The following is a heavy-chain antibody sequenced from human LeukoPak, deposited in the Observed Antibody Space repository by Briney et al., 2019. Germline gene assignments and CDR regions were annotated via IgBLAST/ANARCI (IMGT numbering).Heavy chain of an antibody. CDR3: ARGPNPKALFNWFDP. V-gene: IGHV1-2*02. CDR1: GYTFTGYY. J-gene: IGHJ5*02. CDR2: INPNSGGT. Sequence: ASVKVSCKASGYTFTGYYMHWVRQAPGQGLEWMGWINPNSGGTNYAQKFQGRVTMTRDTSISTAYMELSRLRSDDTAVYYCARGPNPKALFNWFDPWGQGTLVTVSS.